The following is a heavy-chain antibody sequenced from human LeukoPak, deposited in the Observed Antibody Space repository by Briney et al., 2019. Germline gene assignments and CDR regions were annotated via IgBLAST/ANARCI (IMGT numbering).Heavy chain of an antibody. D-gene: IGHD5-18*01. CDR3: AKSGYSYGYYYFDY. CDR1: EFSVGSNY. J-gene: IGHJ4*02. CDR2: IYSGGST. V-gene: IGHV3-53*01. Sequence: GGSLRLSCAASEFSVGSNYMTWVRQAPGKGLEWVSLIYSGGSTYYADSVKGRFTISRDNSKNTLYLQMNSLRAEDTAVYYCAKSGYSYGYYYFDYWGQGTLVTVSS.